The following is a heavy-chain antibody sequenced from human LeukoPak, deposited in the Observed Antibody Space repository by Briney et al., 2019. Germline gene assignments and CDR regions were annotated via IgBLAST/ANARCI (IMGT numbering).Heavy chain of an antibody. CDR1: GGTFSSYA. CDR2: IIPILGIA. J-gene: IGHJ6*02. V-gene: IGHV1-69*04. D-gene: IGHD5-18*01. CDR3: ALKIQLWLRGNYGMDV. Sequence: EASVKVSCKASGGTFSSYAISWVRQAPGQGLEWMGRIIPILGIANYAQKFQGRVTITADKSTSTAYMELSSLRSEDTAVYYCALKIQLWLRGNYGMDVWGQGTTVTVSS.